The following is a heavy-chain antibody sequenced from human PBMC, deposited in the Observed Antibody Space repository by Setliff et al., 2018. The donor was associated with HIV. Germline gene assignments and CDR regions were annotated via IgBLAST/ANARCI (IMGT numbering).Heavy chain of an antibody. J-gene: IGHJ3*02. V-gene: IGHV1-8*02. Sequence: ASVKVSCKTSGYTFTSHDIDWVRQAPGQGLEWMGWMNPKSGNTGYARKFQGRVTMTRDTSIDTAYMELTSLTSEDTAVYYCARDKVGTKILGLFDGFDILGPGAMVTVSS. CDR1: GYTFTSHD. D-gene: IGHD3-3*01. CDR3: ARDKVGTKILGLFDGFDI. CDR2: MNPKSGNT.